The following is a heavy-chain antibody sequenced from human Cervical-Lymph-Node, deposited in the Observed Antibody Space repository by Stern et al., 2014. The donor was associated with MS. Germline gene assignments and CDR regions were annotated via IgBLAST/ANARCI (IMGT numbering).Heavy chain of an antibody. J-gene: IGHJ4*02. V-gene: IGHV3-48*01. CDR3: ARTKSGSSDY. D-gene: IGHD1-26*01. Sequence: EMQLVESGGGLVQPGGSLRLSCAASGFTFSSYSMNWVRQAPVKGLEWVSYICSSSSTIYYADSVKGRFSIPRYNPKNSLFLHMNSLRAEDTAVYYCARTKSGSSDYWGQGTLVTVSS. CDR1: GFTFSSYS. CDR2: ICSSSSTI.